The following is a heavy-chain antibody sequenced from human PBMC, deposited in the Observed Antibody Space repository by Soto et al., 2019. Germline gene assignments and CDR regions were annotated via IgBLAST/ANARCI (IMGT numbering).Heavy chain of an antibody. CDR2: ISSSGSTI. CDR3: ASYSSLGTYFDY. CDR1: GFTFSDYY. V-gene: IGHV3-11*01. Sequence: SLRLSCAASGFTFSDYYMSWIRQAPGKGLEWVSYISSSGSTIYYADSVKGRFTISRDNAKNSLYLQMNSLRAEDTAVYYCASYSSLGTYFDYWGQGTLVTVSS. D-gene: IGHD1-26*01. J-gene: IGHJ4*02.